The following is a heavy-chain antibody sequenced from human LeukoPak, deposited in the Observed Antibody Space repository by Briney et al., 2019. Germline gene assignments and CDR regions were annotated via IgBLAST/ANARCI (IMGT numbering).Heavy chain of an antibody. CDR2: INHSRST. V-gene: IGHV4-34*01. J-gene: IGHJ6*03. CDR1: GGSFSGYY. Sequence: SETLSLTCAVYGGSFSGYYWTWIRQPPGKGLEWLGEINHSRSTKYSPSLESRVTISVDTSKNQFSLKLSSVTAADTAVYYCASRVGRWFGERAYYYNYMDVWDKGTPVTISS. D-gene: IGHD3-10*01. CDR3: ASRVGRWFGERAYYYNYMDV.